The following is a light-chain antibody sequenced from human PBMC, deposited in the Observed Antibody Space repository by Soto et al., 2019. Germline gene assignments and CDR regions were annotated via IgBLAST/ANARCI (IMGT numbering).Light chain of an antibody. Sequence: QSVLTQPASVSGTPGHSITISCTGTSSDVGGYNYVSWYQQHPGTAPKLMIYDVSNRPSGVSNRFSGSKSGNTASLTISGLQAEDKADYYCSSYTSSSTLDVVFGGGTKVTVL. CDR1: SSDVGGYNY. CDR2: DVS. V-gene: IGLV2-14*01. J-gene: IGLJ2*01. CDR3: SSYTSSSTLDVV.